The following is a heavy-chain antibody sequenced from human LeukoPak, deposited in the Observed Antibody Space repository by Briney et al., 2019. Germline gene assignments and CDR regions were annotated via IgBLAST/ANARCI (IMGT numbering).Heavy chain of an antibody. J-gene: IGHJ4*02. CDR2: ISYDGSNK. D-gene: IGHD6-13*01. Sequence: GGSLRPSCAASGFTFSNYAMHWVRQAPGKGLEWVAVISYDGSNKYYADSVKGRFTISRDNSKNTLYLQMSSLRAEDTAVYYCALDPGREQQLVRDYWGQGTLVTVSS. V-gene: IGHV3-30*14. CDR1: GFTFSNYA. CDR3: ALDPGREQQLVRDY.